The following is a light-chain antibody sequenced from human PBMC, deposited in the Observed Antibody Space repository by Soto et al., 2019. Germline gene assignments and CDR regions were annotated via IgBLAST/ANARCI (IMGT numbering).Light chain of an antibody. CDR2: SNN. Sequence: QSVLTQPPSASGPPGQGVTISCSGRGANIGNNFVCWYQQLPGTAPKLFIYSNNQRPSGVPDRFSGSKSGTSASLAISGLRSEDEGDYYCVSWDDSLSGLVFGTGTKVTVL. CDR1: GANIGNNF. CDR3: VSWDDSLSGLV. J-gene: IGLJ1*01. V-gene: IGLV1-47*02.